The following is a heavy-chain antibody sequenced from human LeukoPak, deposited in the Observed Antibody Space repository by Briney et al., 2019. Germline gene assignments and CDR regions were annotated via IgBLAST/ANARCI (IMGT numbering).Heavy chain of an antibody. V-gene: IGHV4-34*01. J-gene: IGHJ3*02. CDR3: ARAKGPYYYDSSGYFDAFDI. CDR2: INHSGST. CDR1: GGSFSGYY. D-gene: IGHD3-22*01. Sequence: SETLSLTCAVYGGSFSGYYWSWIRQPPGKGLEWIGEINHSGSTNYNPSLKSRVTISVDTSKNQFSLKLSSVTAADTAVYYCARAKGPYYYDSSGYFDAFDIWGQGTMVTVSS.